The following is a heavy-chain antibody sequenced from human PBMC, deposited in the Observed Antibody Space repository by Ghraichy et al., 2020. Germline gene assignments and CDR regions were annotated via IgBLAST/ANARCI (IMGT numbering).Heavy chain of an antibody. CDR1: GYTFTGYY. Sequence: ASVKVSCKASGYTFTGYYMHWVRQAPGQGLEWMGWINPNSGGTNYAQKFQGRVTMTRDTSISTAYMELSRLRSDDTAVYYCARDHGHDYGDSFDYWGQGTLVTVSS. CDR2: INPNSGGT. D-gene: IGHD4-17*01. V-gene: IGHV1-2*02. J-gene: IGHJ4*02. CDR3: ARDHGHDYGDSFDY.